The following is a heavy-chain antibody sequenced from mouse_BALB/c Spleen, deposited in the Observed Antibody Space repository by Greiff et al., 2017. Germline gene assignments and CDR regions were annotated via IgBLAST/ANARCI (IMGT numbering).Heavy chain of an antibody. CDR2: ISYSGST. V-gene: IGHV3-8*02. D-gene: IGHD2-14*01. CDR3: ARYYRYYFDY. J-gene: IGHJ2*01. Sequence: VQLQQSGPSLVKPSQTLSLTCSVSGDSITSCYWNWIRKFPGNKLEYMGYISYSGSTYYNPSLKSRISITRDTSKNQYYLQLNSVTTEDTATYYCARYYRYYFDYWGQGTTLTVSS. CDR1: GDSITSCY.